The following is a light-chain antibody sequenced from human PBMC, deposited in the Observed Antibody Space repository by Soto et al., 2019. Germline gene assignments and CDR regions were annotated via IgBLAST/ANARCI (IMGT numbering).Light chain of an antibody. Sequence: EIVLTQSPGTLSLSPGETATLSCRTSQTISRDDLAWYQQRPGQAPRLLVSATSRRATGIPDRFNGYGSGTDFTLTISSLEPEDFGVYYCYQYYSPTHTFGPGTRVDIK. V-gene: IGKV3-20*01. CDR2: ATS. CDR3: YQYYSPTHT. CDR1: QTISRDD. J-gene: IGKJ3*01.